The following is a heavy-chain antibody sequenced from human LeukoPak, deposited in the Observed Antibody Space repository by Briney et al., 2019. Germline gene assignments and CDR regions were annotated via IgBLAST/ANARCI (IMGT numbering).Heavy chain of an antibody. J-gene: IGHJ5*02. CDR2: IYYSGST. V-gene: IGHV4-31*03. CDR3: ARVRIWFGEARFDP. D-gene: IGHD3-10*01. Sequence: PSETLSLTCTVSGGSISSGGYYWSWIRQHPGKGLEWIGYIYYSGSTYYNPSLKSRVTISVDTSKNQFSLKLSSVTAADTAVYYCARVRIWFGEARFDPWGQGTLVTVSS. CDR1: GGSISSGGYY.